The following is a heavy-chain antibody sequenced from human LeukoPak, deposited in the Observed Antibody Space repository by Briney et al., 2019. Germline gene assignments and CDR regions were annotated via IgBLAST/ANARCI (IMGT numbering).Heavy chain of an antibody. CDR2: IYWDGDK. CDR3: AHSPYYAFDI. D-gene: IGHD3-10*01. V-gene: IGHV2-5*02. Sequence: SGLTLVKPNQTLTLTCTFSGFSLSTSGVGVGWIRQPPRKTLEWLALIYWDGDKRYSPSLKSRLTITKDTSKNQVVLTMTNVDPVDTATYYCAHSPYYAFDIWGQGTMVTVSS. J-gene: IGHJ3*02. CDR1: GFSLSTSGVG.